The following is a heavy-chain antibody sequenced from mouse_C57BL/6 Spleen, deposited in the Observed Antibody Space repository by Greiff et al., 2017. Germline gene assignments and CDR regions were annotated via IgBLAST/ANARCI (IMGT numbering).Heavy chain of an antibody. D-gene: IGHD2-5*01. CDR3: ARMDSNWWDY. CDR2: IHPYSGST. J-gene: IGHJ4*01. V-gene: IGHV1-64*01. Sequence: QVQLQQPGAELVKPGASVKLSCKASGYTFTSYWMHWVKQRPGQGLEWIGMIHPYSGSTNYNEKFKSKATLTVDKSSSTAYMQLSSLTSEDSAVYYCARMDSNWWDYWGQGTSVTVSS. CDR1: GYTFTSYW.